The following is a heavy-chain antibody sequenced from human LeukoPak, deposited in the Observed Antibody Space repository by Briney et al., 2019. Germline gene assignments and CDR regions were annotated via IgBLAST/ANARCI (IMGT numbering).Heavy chain of an antibody. V-gene: IGHV3-48*04. Sequence: GGSLRLSCAASGFTFSSYSMNWVRQAPGKGLEWVSYISSSSSTIYYADSVKGRFTISRDNAKNSLYLQMNSLRAEDTAVYYCAELGITMIGDVWGKGTTVTISS. D-gene: IGHD3-10*02. CDR2: ISSSSSTI. CDR1: GFTFSSYS. CDR3: AELGITMIGDV. J-gene: IGHJ6*04.